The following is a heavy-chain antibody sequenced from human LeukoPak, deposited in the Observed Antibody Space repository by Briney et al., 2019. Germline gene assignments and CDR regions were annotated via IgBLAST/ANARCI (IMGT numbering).Heavy chain of an antibody. D-gene: IGHD3-22*01. Sequence: ASVKVSCKASGYTFTSYGISWVRQAPGQGLEWMGWLSAYNGNTNYAQKLQGRVTMTTDTSTSTAYMELRSLRSDDTAVYYCARDHYDSSGYYYLSFDYWGQGTLVTVSS. CDR1: GYTFTSYG. J-gene: IGHJ4*02. CDR2: LSAYNGNT. V-gene: IGHV1-18*01. CDR3: ARDHYDSSGYYYLSFDY.